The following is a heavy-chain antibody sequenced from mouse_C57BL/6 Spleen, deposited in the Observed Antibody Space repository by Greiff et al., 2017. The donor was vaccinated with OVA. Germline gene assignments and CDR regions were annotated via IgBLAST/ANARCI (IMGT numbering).Heavy chain of an antibody. CDR2: INPYNGGT. V-gene: IGHV1-19*01. D-gene: IGHD2-5*01. CDR1: GYTFTDYY. Sequence: EVQLQQSGPVLVKPGASVKMSCKASGYTFTDYYMNWVKQSHGKSLEWIGVINPYNGGTSYNQKFKGKATLTVDKSSSTAYMELNSLTSEDSAVYYCARGDSNYVGNFYWGQGTLVTVSA. CDR3: ARGDSNYVGNFY. J-gene: IGHJ3*01.